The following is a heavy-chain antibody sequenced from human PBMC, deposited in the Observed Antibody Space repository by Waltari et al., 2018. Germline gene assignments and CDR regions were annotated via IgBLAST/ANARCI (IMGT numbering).Heavy chain of an antibody. CDR3: AGRTGDYCDY. CDR2: IYSSGDT. V-gene: IGHV3-53*01. Sequence: EVQLVESGGGLIQPGGSLRLSCAASGFTVSSNFMTWVRQAPGKGLEYVSVIYSSGDTYYAAAVKGRFTISRDNSKNTLYLQMNSLRAEDTAVYFCAGRTGDYCDYWGQGTLVTVSS. J-gene: IGHJ4*02. CDR1: GFTVSSNF.